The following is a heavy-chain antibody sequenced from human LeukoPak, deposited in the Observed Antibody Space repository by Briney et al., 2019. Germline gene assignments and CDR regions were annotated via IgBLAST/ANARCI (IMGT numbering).Heavy chain of an antibody. Sequence: SETLSLTCTVSGGPISSYYWSWIRQPPGKGLEGIGYIYYSGSTNYNPSLKSRVTISVDTSKNQFSLKLSSVTAADTAVYYCARHVGHCTNGVCPYNWFDPWGQGTLVTVSS. CDR1: GGPISSYY. CDR3: ARHVGHCTNGVCPYNWFDP. V-gene: IGHV4-59*08. D-gene: IGHD2-8*01. CDR2: IYYSGST. J-gene: IGHJ5*02.